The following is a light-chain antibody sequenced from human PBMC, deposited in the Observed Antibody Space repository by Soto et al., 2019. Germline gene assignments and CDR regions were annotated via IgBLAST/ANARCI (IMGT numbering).Light chain of an antibody. V-gene: IGLV1-47*03. Sequence: QSVLTQAPSASGTPGQRVTISCSGSSSNIGNNNVYWYQQLPGTAPKLLIYRNNQRPSGVPDRFSGSKSGTSASLAISGLWSEDEAAYYCAGWDDSLSGGVFGGGTKLTVL. CDR3: AGWDDSLSGGV. CDR2: RNN. CDR1: SSNIGNNN. J-gene: IGLJ3*02.